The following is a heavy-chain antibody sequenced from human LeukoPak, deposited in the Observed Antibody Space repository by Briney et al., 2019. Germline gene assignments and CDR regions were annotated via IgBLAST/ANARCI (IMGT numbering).Heavy chain of an antibody. CDR1: GYTFTTYD. D-gene: IGHD4-23*01. J-gene: IGHJ4*03. Sequence: ASVKVSCKASGYTFTTYDIYWLRQATGHGLQWMGWMNPNSGNTGSAQSFQGRVTMTRNASMSSAYMELSSLGPEDTAVYYCARGSFSRWTTQSYFDYWGQGTLVTVSS. CDR3: ARGSFSRWTTQSYFDY. CDR2: MNPNSGNT. V-gene: IGHV1-8*01.